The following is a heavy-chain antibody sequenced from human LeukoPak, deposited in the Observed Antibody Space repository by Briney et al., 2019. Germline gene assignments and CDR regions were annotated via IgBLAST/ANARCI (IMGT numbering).Heavy chain of an antibody. CDR3: AKRAVYRPDYYYMDV. V-gene: IGHV3-30*02. CDR2: IRYDGNNK. J-gene: IGHJ6*03. CDR1: GFPFSSYG. Sequence: GGSLRLSCAASGFPFSSYGMHWVRQDPGKGREWVAFIRYDGNNKYYADSVKGRFTISRDNSKNTLYVQMNSLRAEDTAVYYCAKRAVYRPDYYYMDVWGKGTTVTISS. D-gene: IGHD2-2*01.